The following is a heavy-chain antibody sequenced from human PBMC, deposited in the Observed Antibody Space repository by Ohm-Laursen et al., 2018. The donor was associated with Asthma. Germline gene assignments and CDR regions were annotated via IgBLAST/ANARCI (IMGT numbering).Heavy chain of an antibody. CDR1: GFTFRKYA. D-gene: IGHD3-22*01. CDR3: AKGDLGWYGNSAYSH. CDR2: INEGGGNT. J-gene: IGHJ4*02. Sequence: SLRLSCTASGFTFRKYAMSWVRQAPGKGLEWVSAINEGGGNTNYADSVKGRFTISRDESKNTLFLQMNSLRAEDTALYYCAKGDLGWYGNSAYSHWGQGTLVTVST. V-gene: IGHV3-23*01.